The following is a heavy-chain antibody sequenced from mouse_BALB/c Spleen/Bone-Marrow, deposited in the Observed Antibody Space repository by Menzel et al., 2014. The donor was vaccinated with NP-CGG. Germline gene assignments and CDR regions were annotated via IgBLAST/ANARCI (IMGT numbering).Heavy chain of an antibody. Sequence: VQLQQSGDELVKPGASVKLSCMASGFTFTSHWIHWVKQRPGQGPEWIGEINPSNGRTNYNEKFKSKATLTEDKSSSTAYMQLSSLTSEDSAVYYCARDGNYRYAMDYWGQGTSVTVSS. CDR2: INPSNGRT. CDR3: ARDGNYRYAMDY. V-gene: IGHV1S81*02. J-gene: IGHJ4*01. CDR1: GFTFTSHW. D-gene: IGHD2-1*01.